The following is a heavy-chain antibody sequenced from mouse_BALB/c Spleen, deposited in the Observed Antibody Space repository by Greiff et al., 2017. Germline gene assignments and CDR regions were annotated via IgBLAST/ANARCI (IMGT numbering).Heavy chain of an antibody. D-gene: IGHD2-1*01. CDR3: ARDLLLGYFDY. V-gene: IGHV5-6-3*01. Sequence: LVESGGGLVQPGGSLKLSCAASGFTFSSYGMSWVRQTPDKRLELVATINSNGGSTYYPDSVKGRFTISRDNAKNTLYLQMSSLKSEDTAMYYCARDLLLGYFDYWGQGTTLTVSS. CDR2: INSNGGST. CDR1: GFTFSSYG. J-gene: IGHJ2*01.